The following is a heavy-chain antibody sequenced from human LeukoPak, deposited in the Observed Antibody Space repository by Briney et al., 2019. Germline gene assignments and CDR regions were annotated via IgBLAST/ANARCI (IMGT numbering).Heavy chain of an antibody. CDR1: GFTFSSYW. CDR2: ITSDGSTT. Sequence: GGSLRLSCAASGFTFSSYWMHWVRQAPGKGLVWVSRITSDGSTTSYADSVKGRFTISRDNAKNTLYLQMNSLRVEDTAVYYCARGNSHAFDIWGQGTMVTVSS. CDR3: ARGNSHAFDI. V-gene: IGHV3-74*01. D-gene: IGHD3-10*01. J-gene: IGHJ3*02.